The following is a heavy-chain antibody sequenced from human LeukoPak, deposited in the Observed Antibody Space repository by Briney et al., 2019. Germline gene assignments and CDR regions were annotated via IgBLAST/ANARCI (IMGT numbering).Heavy chain of an antibody. D-gene: IGHD4-17*01. CDR1: GFTVSSNY. V-gene: IGHV3-66*01. CDR2: IYSGDST. Sequence: GGSLRLSCAASGFTVSSNYMSWVRQAPGKGLEWVSVIYSGDSTYYADSVKGRFTISRDNSKNTLYLQMNSLRAEDTAVYYCARDMDYGDAFDIWGQGTMVTVSS. CDR3: ARDMDYGDAFDI. J-gene: IGHJ3*02.